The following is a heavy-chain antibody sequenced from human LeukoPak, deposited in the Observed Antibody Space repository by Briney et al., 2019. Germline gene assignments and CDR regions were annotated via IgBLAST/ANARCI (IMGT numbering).Heavy chain of an antibody. J-gene: IGHJ6*03. Sequence: GGSLRLSCAASGFTVSTNYMSWVRQAPGKGLEWVSEIYSGGSTYYAASVKGRFSISRDTSKNTVYLQMNSLRSEDTAVYYCARGGGSYSINYYYYMDVWGKGTTVTISS. CDR1: GFTVSTNY. D-gene: IGHD1-26*01. CDR2: IYSGGST. CDR3: ARGGGSYSINYYYYMDV. V-gene: IGHV3-53*01.